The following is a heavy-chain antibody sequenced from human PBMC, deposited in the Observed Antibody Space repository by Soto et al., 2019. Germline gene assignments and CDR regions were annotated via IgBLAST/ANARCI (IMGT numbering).Heavy chain of an antibody. CDR3: ASHSSSNFDY. J-gene: IGHJ4*02. Sequence: QVQLVESGGGVVQPGRSLRLSCAASGFTFSSYAMHWVHQAPGKGLEWVAVISYDGSNKYYADSVKGRFTISRDNSKNTLYLQMNSLRAEDTAVYYCASHSSSNFDYWGQGTLVTVSS. CDR2: ISYDGSNK. CDR1: GFTFSSYA. D-gene: IGHD6-6*01. V-gene: IGHV3-30-3*01.